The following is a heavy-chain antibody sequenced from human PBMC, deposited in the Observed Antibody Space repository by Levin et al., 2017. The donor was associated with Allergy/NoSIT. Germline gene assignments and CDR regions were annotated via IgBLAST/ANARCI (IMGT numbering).Heavy chain of an antibody. CDR2: INFNSGDT. Sequence: ASVKVSCKASTYTFTGYYMYWVRQAPGQGLEWMGWINFNSGDTNYAQKFQGRVTMTRDTSTSTTYMELDRLRSDDTAMYYCARSGQDFGLDGWGQGTTVTVSS. D-gene: IGHD1-14*01. CDR3: ARSGQDFGLDG. CDR1: TYTFTGYY. V-gene: IGHV1-2*02. J-gene: IGHJ6*02.